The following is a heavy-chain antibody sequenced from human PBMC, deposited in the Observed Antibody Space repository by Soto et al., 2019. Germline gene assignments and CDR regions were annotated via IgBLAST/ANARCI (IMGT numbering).Heavy chain of an antibody. V-gene: IGHV1-3*01. CDR2: INVGNGDT. CDR3: ARDRGIVGATDVDY. CDR1: GYTFTNYA. Sequence: ASVMLSCTASGYTFTNYAIHWVRQAPGQRLEWMGWINVGNGDTKYSRKFQGRVTITRDTSATTADMELSSLRSQDTAVYYCARDRGIVGATDVDYWGRGTLVTVSS. D-gene: IGHD1-26*01. J-gene: IGHJ4*02.